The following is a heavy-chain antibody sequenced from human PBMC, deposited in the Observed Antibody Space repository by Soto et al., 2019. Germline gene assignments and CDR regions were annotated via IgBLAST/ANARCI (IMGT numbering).Heavy chain of an antibody. CDR1: GGTFSSYT. CDR2: IIPILGIA. V-gene: IGHV1-69*04. D-gene: IGHD3-9*01. J-gene: IGHJ6*02. CDR3: ARDFGRYYDILTGYYSYYYYYGMDV. Sequence: SVKVSCKASGGTFSSYTISWVRQAPGQGLEWMGRIIPILGIANYAQKFQGRVTITADKSTSTAYMEPSSLRSEDTAVYYCARDFGRYYDILTGYYSYYYYYGMDVWGQGTTVTVSS.